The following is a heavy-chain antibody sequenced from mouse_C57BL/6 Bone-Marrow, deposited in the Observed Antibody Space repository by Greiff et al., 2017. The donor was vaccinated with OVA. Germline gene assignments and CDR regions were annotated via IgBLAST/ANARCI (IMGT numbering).Heavy chain of an antibody. D-gene: IGHD2-3*01. V-gene: IGHV5-12*01. J-gene: IGHJ3*01. CDR1: GFTFSDYY. Sequence: DVHLVESGGGLVQPGGSLKLSCAASGFTFSDYYMYWVRQTPEKRLEWVAYISNGGGSTYYPDTVKGRFTISRDNAKNTLYLQMSRLKSEDTAMYYCARHEDGYYWFAYWGQGTLVTVSA. CDR3: ARHEDGYYWFAY. CDR2: ISNGGGST.